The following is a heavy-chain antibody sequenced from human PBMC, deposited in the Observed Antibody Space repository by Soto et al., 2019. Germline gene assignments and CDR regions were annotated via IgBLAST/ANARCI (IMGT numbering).Heavy chain of an antibody. CDR3: ARAISGYVT. CDR2: INAGNGDT. Sequence: QVQLVQSGAEMKKPGASVKLSCKTSGINYNTYAIHWVRQAPGQGLEWMGWINAGNGDTRYSQNFQGIVTLTRDTSASTVYMDLDSLKSEDTGVYYCARAISGYVTWGQGTLVTVSS. J-gene: IGHJ4*02. V-gene: IGHV1-3*01. D-gene: IGHD5-12*01. CDR1: GINYNTYA.